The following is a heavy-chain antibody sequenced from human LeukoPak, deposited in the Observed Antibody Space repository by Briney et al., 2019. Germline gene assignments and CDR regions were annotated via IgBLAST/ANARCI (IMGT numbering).Heavy chain of an antibody. CDR1: GGSFSGYY. CDR2: TNHSGST. CDR3: ARGLPIPYRPPDY. V-gene: IGHV4-34*01. J-gene: IGHJ4*02. D-gene: IGHD1-26*01. Sequence: SETLSLTCAVYGGSFSGYYWSWIRQPQGKGRGWIGETNHSGSTNYNPSLKSRVTISVDTSKNQFSLKLSSVTAADTAVYYCARGLPIPYRPPDYWGQGTLVTVSS.